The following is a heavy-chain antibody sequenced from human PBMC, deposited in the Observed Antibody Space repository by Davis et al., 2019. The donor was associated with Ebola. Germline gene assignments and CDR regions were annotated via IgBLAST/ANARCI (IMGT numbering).Heavy chain of an antibody. V-gene: IGHV1-18*01. J-gene: IGHJ4*02. CDR2: ISGYNGNT. Sequence: ASVKVSCKASGYTFNSYGLNWVRQAPGQGLEWMGWISGYNGNTNYAQKLQGRVTMTRDTSTSTAYMELRTLGSDDTAVYYCAREPQPLGGSCYSLGCYFDFWGQGTLVTVSS. D-gene: IGHD2-15*01. CDR3: AREPQPLGGSCYSLGCYFDF. CDR1: GYTFNSYG.